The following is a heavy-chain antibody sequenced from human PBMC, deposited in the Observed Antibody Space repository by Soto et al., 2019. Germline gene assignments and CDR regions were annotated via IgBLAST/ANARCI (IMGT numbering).Heavy chain of an antibody. J-gene: IGHJ5*02. D-gene: IGHD3-3*01. CDR1: GYTFTSYD. Sequence: QVQLVQSGAEVKKPGASVKVSCKASGYTFTSYDINWVRQATGQGLEWMGWMNPNSGNTGYAQKFQGRVTTTRNTLISTAYMELSSLRSEDTAMYSCARGLEWSWSLDPWGQGTLVTVSS. CDR3: ARGLEWSWSLDP. V-gene: IGHV1-8*01. CDR2: MNPNSGNT.